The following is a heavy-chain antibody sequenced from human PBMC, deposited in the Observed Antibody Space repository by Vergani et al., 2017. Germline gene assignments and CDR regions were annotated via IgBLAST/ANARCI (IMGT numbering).Heavy chain of an antibody. J-gene: IGHJ2*01. V-gene: IGHV3-7*01. CDR1: EFILGTYW. Sequence: DVQIVESGGGLVQPGGSLRLSCTGSEFILGTYWMTWVRKAPRKGLEWVASIKQDGSEKQYVDSVKGRFTISRDNVRNLVFLEMHDLRVADTAVYYCARVGHLVAVTGEGPSLDLWGRGTLVTVSS. CDR2: IKQDGSEK. CDR3: ARVGHLVAVTGEGPSLDL. D-gene: IGHD2-21*02.